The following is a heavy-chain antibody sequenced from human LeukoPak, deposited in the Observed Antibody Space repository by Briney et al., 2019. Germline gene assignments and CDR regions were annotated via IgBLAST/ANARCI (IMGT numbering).Heavy chain of an antibody. D-gene: IGHD3-9*01. CDR2: ISAYNGNT. CDR1: GYTFTSYG. CDR3: ARGMYYDILTGYYKAEDWFDP. J-gene: IGHJ5*02. Sequence: ASVKVSCKASGYTFTSYGISWVRQAPGQGLEWMGWISAYNGNTNYAQKLQGRVTMTTDTSTSTDYMELRSLRSDDTAVYYCARGMYYDILTGYYKAEDWFDPWGQGTLVTVSS. V-gene: IGHV1-18*01.